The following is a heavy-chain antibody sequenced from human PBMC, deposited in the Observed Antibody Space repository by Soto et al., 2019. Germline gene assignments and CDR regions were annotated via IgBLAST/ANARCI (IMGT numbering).Heavy chain of an antibody. CDR2: IIPILGIA. V-gene: IGHV1-69*02. J-gene: IGHJ5*02. D-gene: IGHD2-2*01. CDR1: GGTFSSYT. Sequence: QVQLVQSGAEVKKPGSSVKVSCKASGGTFSSYTISWVRQAPGQGLEWMGRIIPILGIANYAQKFQGRVTITADKSTGTAYMELSSLRSEETAVYYCARGVGVVVPAVLYNWFDPWGQGTLVTVSS. CDR3: ARGVGVVVPAVLYNWFDP.